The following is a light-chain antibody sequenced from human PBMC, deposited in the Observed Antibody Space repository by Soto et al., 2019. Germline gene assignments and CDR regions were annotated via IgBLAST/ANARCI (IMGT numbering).Light chain of an antibody. CDR1: SSDVGGYNY. CDR2: DVS. Sequence: QSVLTQPASVSGSPGQSITISCTGTSSDVGGYNYVSWYQQHPGKAPKLMIYDVSNRPSGVSNRFSGSKSGNTASLTISGLQAEDEADYYCSSYTSSSTLEVVFGGGTNLTVL. J-gene: IGLJ2*01. CDR3: SSYTSSSTLEVV. V-gene: IGLV2-14*01.